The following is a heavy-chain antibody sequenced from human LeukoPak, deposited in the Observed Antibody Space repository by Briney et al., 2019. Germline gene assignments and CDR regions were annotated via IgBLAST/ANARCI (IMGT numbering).Heavy chain of an antibody. D-gene: IGHD5-24*01. CDR2: IFHTGST. J-gene: IGHJ4*02. CDR1: GGSISSSRW. Sequence: PSETLSLTCAVSGGSISSSRWWSWVRQPPGKGLEWIGEIFHTGSTNYNPSFKSRVTMSVDKSKNQFSLKLSSVTVADTAVYYCARDQRDGYIKSFDYWGQGTLVTVSS. CDR3: ARDQRDGYIKSFDY. V-gene: IGHV4-4*02.